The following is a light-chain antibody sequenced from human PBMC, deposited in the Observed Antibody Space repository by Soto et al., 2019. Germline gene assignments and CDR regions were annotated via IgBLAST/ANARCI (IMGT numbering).Light chain of an antibody. CDR3: QQYNSYPVS. V-gene: IGKV1-16*02. CDR1: QDISNH. J-gene: IGKJ4*01. CDR2: AAS. Sequence: DIQMTQSPSSLSASVGDRVTITCRASQDISNHLAWFQQKPGKAPKSLISAASSLQSGVPSKFSGSGSETDFTLTISSLQPEDFATYYCQQYNSYPVSFGGGTKVEIK.